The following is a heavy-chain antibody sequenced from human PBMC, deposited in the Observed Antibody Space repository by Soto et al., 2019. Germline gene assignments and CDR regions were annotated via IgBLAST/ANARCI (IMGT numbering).Heavy chain of an antibody. J-gene: IGHJ4*02. CDR2: IIPILGIA. Sequence: SVKVSCKASGGTFSSYTISWVRQAPGQGLEWMGRIIPILGIANYAQKFQGRVTTTADKSTSTAYMELSSLRSEDTAVYYCASKGYCSSTSCPDYWGQGTLVTVSS. CDR3: ASKGYCSSTSCPDY. V-gene: IGHV1-69*02. CDR1: GGTFSSYT. D-gene: IGHD2-2*01.